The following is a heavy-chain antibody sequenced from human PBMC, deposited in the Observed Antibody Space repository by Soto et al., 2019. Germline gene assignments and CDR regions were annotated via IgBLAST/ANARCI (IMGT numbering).Heavy chain of an antibody. CDR3: VRDSGAKLSSS. V-gene: IGHV1-69*13. D-gene: IGHD6-13*01. Sequence: SVKVSSKASGGPFSTYQINGVRQAPGQGLEWVGGIVPIYRTADYAQKFQGRVTITADESARTSYMELRSLKSQDTAVYYCVRDSGAKLSSSWGQGTLVTVSS. CDR2: IVPIYRTA. J-gene: IGHJ4*02. CDR1: GGPFSTYQ.